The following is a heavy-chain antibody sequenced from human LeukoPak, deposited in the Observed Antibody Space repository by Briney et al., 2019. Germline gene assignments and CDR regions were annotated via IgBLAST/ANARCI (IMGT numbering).Heavy chain of an antibody. Sequence: GRSLRLSCAASGFTFSSYAMHWVRQAPGKGLEWVAVISYDGSNKYYADSVKGRFTISRDNSKSTLFLQMNSLRAEDTAVYYCAKSVEMITITPFDYWGQGTLVTVSS. J-gene: IGHJ4*02. D-gene: IGHD5-24*01. CDR3: AKSVEMITITPFDY. CDR2: ISYDGSNK. V-gene: IGHV3-30-3*02. CDR1: GFTFSSYA.